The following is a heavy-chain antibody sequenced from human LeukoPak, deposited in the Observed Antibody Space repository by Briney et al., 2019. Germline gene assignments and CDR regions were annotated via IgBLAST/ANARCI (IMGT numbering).Heavy chain of an antibody. Sequence: NASETLSLTCAVYGGSFSGYYWSWIRQPPGKGLECIGSIYYSGSTYYNPSLKSRVTISVDTSKNQFSLKLSSVTAADTAVYYCARLYVWGSYRLDYWGQGTLVTVSS. CDR3: ARLYVWGSYRLDY. V-gene: IGHV4-34*01. D-gene: IGHD3-16*02. J-gene: IGHJ4*02. CDR1: GGSFSGYY. CDR2: IYYSGST.